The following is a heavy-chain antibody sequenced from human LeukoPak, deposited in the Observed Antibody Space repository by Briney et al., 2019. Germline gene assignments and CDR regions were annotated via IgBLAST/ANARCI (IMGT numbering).Heavy chain of an antibody. D-gene: IGHD3-10*01. V-gene: IGHV4-59*12. CDR2: ISYSGTT. CDR1: GGSISSYY. J-gene: IGHJ4*02. CDR3: ARPYGSGSYYPNYFDY. Sequence: SETLSLTCTVSGGSISSYYWSWMRQPPGKGLEWIGYISYSGTTNYNPSLQSRVTISVDTSKNQFSLKLSSVTAADTAVYYCARPYGSGSYYPNYFDYWGQGTLVTVSS.